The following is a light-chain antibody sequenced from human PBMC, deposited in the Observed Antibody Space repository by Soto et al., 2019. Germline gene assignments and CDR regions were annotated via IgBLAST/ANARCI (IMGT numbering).Light chain of an antibody. CDR3: QQYGSSLIT. V-gene: IGKV3-20*01. CDR1: QSVSSSY. CDR2: GAS. J-gene: IGKJ5*01. Sequence: EIFFTQSPGTLSLSPVERATLSCRASQSVSSSYLSWYQQKPGQAPRLLIYGASSRATGIPDRFSGSGSGTDFTLTISRLEPEDFAVYYCQQYGSSLITFGQGTRLEIK.